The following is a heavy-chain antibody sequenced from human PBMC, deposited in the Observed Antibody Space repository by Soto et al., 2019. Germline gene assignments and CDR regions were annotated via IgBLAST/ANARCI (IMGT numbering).Heavy chain of an antibody. CDR1: GYTFTGYV. CDR2: ISAYNGNT. J-gene: IGHJ6*03. Sequence: ASVKVSCKASGYTFTGYVISWVRQAPGQGLEWMGWISAYNGNTNYAQKLQGRVTMTTDTSTSTAYMELRSLRSDDTAVYYCARVWRDCSCTSCYRLEYYYMDVRAKRTTVTVSS. V-gene: IGHV1-18*01. CDR3: ARVWRDCSCTSCYRLEYYYMDV. D-gene: IGHD2-2*01.